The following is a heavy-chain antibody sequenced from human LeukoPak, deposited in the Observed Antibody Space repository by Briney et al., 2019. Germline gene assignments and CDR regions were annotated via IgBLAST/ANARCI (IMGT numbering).Heavy chain of an antibody. V-gene: IGHV4-34*01. CDR3: ARVRCSSTSCYMRRRNWFDP. J-gene: IGHJ5*02. Sequence: SETLSLTCAVYGGSFSGYYWSWIRQPPGKGLEWIGEINRSGSTNYTPSLKSRVTISIDTSKNQFSLKLSSVTAADTAVYYCARVRCSSTSCYMRRRNWFDPWGQGTLVTVSS. CDR1: GGSFSGYY. CDR2: INRSGST. D-gene: IGHD2-2*02.